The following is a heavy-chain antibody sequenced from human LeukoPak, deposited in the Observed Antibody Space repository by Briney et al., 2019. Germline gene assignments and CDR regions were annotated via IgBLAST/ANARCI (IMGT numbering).Heavy chain of an antibody. CDR1: GFTFDEYA. CDR2: ISWNSGLI. J-gene: IGHJ4*02. Sequence: GGSLRLSCAVSGFTFDEYAMHWVRQAPGKGLEWVSGISWNSGLIDYADSVKGRFTISRDNAKNSLYLQMNSLKAEDMAFYYCAKVGIFGLVTYYFDYWGQGTLVTVSS. CDR3: AKVGIFGLVTYYFDY. D-gene: IGHD3/OR15-3a*01. V-gene: IGHV3-9*03.